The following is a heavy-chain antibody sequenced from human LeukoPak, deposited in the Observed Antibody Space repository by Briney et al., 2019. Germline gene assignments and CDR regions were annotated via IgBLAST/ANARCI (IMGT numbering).Heavy chain of an antibody. CDR1: GFTFSVSS. J-gene: IGHJ4*02. V-gene: IGHV3-20*04. Sequence: GGSLRLSCAVSGFTFSVSSMNWVRQAPGRGLEWVSGISWNSGSIGYADSVKGRFTISRDNAKNTLYLQMNSLRAEDTAVYYCARELPFDYWGQGTLVTVSS. D-gene: IGHD2-15*01. CDR3: ARELPFDY. CDR2: ISWNSGSI.